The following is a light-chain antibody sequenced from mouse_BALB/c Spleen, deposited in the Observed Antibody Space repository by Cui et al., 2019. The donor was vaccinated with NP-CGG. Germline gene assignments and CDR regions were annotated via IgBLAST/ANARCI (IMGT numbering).Light chain of an antibody. V-gene: IGLV1*01. Sequence: QLFSTKELALTTSPGETVTLTCRSSTGAVTTSNYANWVQEKPDHLFTGLIGGTNNRAPGVPARFSGSLIGDKAALTITGAQTEDEAIYFCALWYSNHWVFGGGTKLTVL. CDR1: TGAVTTSNY. CDR2: GTN. CDR3: ALWYSNHWV. J-gene: IGLJ1*01.